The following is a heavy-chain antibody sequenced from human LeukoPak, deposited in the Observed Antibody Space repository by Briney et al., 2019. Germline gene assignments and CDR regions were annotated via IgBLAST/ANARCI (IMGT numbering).Heavy chain of an antibody. V-gene: IGHV1-18*01. Sequence: GASVKVSCKASGYTFTSYGISWVRQAPGQGLEWMGWISAYNGNTNYAQKLQGRVTMTTDTSTSTAYMELRSLRSDDTAVYYCARAYCSGGSCYRGMDVWGQGTTATVSS. CDR1: GYTFTSYG. CDR3: ARAYCSGGSCYRGMDV. J-gene: IGHJ6*02. D-gene: IGHD2-15*01. CDR2: ISAYNGNT.